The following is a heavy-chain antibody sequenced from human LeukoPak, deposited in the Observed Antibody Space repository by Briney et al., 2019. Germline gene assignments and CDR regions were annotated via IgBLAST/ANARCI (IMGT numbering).Heavy chain of an antibody. CDR3: AKVLNWNDVSGYFDY. J-gene: IGHJ4*02. CDR1: GFAFSTYA. V-gene: IGHV3-23*01. Sequence: GGSLRLSCAASGFAFSTYAMSWVRQAPGKGLEWVSGISGGSGSTYYADSVKGRFTISRDNSKNTLYLQMNSLRAEDTAVYYCAKVLNWNDVSGYFDYWGQGTLVTVSS. CDR2: ISGGSGST. D-gene: IGHD1-1*01.